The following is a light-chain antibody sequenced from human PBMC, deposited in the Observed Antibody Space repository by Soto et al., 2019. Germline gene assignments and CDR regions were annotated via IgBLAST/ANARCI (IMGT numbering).Light chain of an antibody. CDR1: QSVSSN. CDR2: GAS. V-gene: IGKV3-15*01. J-gene: IGKJ2*01. Sequence: EIVMTQSPATLSVSPGERATLSCRASQSVSSNLAWYQQKPGQAPRLLMYGASTRATGIPARFSGSGSGTEFTLTISSLQSEDFAVYHCQQYNSWPPSTFGQGTKLEIK. CDR3: QQYNSWPPST.